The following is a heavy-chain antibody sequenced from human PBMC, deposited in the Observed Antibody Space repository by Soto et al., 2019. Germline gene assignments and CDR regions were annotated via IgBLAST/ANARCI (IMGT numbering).Heavy chain of an antibody. CDR2: IYYSGST. Sequence: SETLSLTCTVSGGSISSSSYYWGWIRQPPGKGLEWIGSIYYSGSTYYNPSLKSRVTISVDTSKNQFSLKLSSVTAADTAVYYCARHSPVEWFGEFDAFDIWGQGTMVTVSS. CDR1: GGSISSSSYY. D-gene: IGHD3-10*01. J-gene: IGHJ3*02. CDR3: ARHSPVEWFGEFDAFDI. V-gene: IGHV4-39*01.